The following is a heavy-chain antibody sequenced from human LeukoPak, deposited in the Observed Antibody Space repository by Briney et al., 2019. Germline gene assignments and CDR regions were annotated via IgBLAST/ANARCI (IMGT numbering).Heavy chain of an antibody. Sequence: PGGSLRLSCAASGFTVSSNYMSWVRQAPGKGLEWVSVICSGGSTYYADSVKGRFTISRDDSKNTLYLQMNSLRAEDTAVYYCARSGYYYYMDVWGKGTTVTVSS. V-gene: IGHV3-53*01. J-gene: IGHJ6*03. CDR3: ARSGYYYYMDV. CDR2: ICSGGST. D-gene: IGHD3-10*01. CDR1: GFTVSSNY.